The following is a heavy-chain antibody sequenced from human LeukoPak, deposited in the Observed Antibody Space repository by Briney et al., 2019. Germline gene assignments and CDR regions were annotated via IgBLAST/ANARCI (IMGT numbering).Heavy chain of an antibody. CDR1: GFTFSSYW. CDR3: AKDLSQPIDY. Sequence: GGSLRLSCAASGFTFSSYWMSWVRQAPGKGLEWVSGISGSGGSTYYTDSVKGRFTISRDNSKNTLYLQMNSLRAEDTAVYYCAKDLSQPIDYWGQGTLVTVSS. J-gene: IGHJ4*02. CDR2: ISGSGGST. D-gene: IGHD2-2*01. V-gene: IGHV3-23*01.